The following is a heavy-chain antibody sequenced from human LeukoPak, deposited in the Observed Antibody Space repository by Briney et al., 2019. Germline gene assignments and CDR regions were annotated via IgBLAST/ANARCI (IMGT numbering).Heavy chain of an antibody. Sequence: GGSLRLSCAASGFTFSSYWMSWVRQAPGKGLEWVANTKHDGSEKYYVASVKGRFTISKDNAKNSLFLRMNNLRGEDTAVYYCVKGRGGYVKYKTFDYWGQGTLVTVSS. D-gene: IGHD5-12*01. J-gene: IGHJ4*02. V-gene: IGHV3-7*01. CDR3: VKGRGGYVKYKTFDY. CDR1: GFTFSSYW. CDR2: TKHDGSEK.